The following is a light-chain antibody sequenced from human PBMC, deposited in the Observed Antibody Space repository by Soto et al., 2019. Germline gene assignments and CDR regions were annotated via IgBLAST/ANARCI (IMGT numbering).Light chain of an antibody. Sequence: EDVLTQSPVTLSLSPGERATLSCRASQSFRGLLAWYQQKPGQAPRLLIYDAYNRATGIPDRFSGSGSGTDFTLTISRLEPEDFAVYYCQQYSGPPYTLGQGTKLQIK. V-gene: IGKV3-20*01. CDR3: QQYSGPPYT. CDR1: QSFRGL. CDR2: DAY. J-gene: IGKJ2*01.